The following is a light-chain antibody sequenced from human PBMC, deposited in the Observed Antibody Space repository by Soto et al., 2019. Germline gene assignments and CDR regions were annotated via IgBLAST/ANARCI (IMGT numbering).Light chain of an antibody. J-gene: IGKJ1*01. CDR3: QQYRTYSRT. CDR1: QTISTW. CDR2: RAS. V-gene: IGKV1-5*02. Sequence: DIQMTQSPSTLSASVGDTVTIICRANQTISTWLAWYQQKPGEAPKLLIYRASTLQTGVPARFSGSGSGTEFTLTISCLQPDDFATDYCQQYRTYSRTCGQGTKVDI.